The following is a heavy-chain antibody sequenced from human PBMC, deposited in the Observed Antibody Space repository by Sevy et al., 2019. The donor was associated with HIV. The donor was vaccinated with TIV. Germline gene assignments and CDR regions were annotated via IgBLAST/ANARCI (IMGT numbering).Heavy chain of an antibody. D-gene: IGHD6-13*01. Sequence: ASVKVSCKASGGTFSSYAISWVRQAPGQGLEWMGGIIPIFGTANYAQKFQGRVTITADESTSTAYMELSSLRSEDTAVYYCARVVRLGAAAGVYYFDYWGQGTLVTVSS. CDR2: IIPIFGTA. CDR3: ARVVRLGAAAGVYYFDY. J-gene: IGHJ4*02. CDR1: GGTFSSYA. V-gene: IGHV1-69*13.